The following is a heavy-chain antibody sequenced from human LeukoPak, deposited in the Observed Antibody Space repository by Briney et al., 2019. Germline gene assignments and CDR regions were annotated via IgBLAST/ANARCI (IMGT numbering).Heavy chain of an antibody. CDR3: ARHRGAPYYYDSSGYGDWFDP. CDR1: GGSISISSFY. D-gene: IGHD3-22*01. Sequence: SETLSLTCTVSGGSISISSFYWAWIRQPPGKGLEWIGYICYSGSTNYNPSLKSRVTISVDTSKNQFSLKLSSVTAADTAVYYCARHRGAPYYYDSSGYGDWFDPWGQGTLVTVSS. J-gene: IGHJ5*02. CDR2: ICYSGST. V-gene: IGHV4-61*05.